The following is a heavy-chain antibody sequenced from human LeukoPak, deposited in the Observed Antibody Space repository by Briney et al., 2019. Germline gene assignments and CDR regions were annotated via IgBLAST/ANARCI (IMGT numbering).Heavy chain of an antibody. CDR2: ISSNGGST. J-gene: IGHJ5*02. CDR1: GFTFSSYA. D-gene: IGHD6-6*01. CDR3: ARVEAARPIVWPYTILTTDNWFDP. Sequence: PGGSLRLSCAASGFTFSSYAMHWVRQAPGKGLEYVSAISSNGGSTYYANSVKGRFTISRDNSKNTLYLQMGSLRAEDMAVYYCARVEAARPIVWPYTILTTDNWFDPWGQGTLVTVSS. V-gene: IGHV3-64*01.